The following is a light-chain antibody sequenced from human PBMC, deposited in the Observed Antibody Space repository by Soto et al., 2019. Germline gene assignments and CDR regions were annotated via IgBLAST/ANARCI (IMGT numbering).Light chain of an antibody. Sequence: DIQMKQSRCSLSASVGDRVTITCRASESSRNNLNWYQQKPGKAPKLLIYAASTLQSGVPSRFSGGGSGTEFTLTIGSLQPEDFTTYYCQQTYSTPRGAFGQGTKVEFK. J-gene: IGKJ1*01. V-gene: IGKV1-39*01. CDR2: AAS. CDR1: ESSRNN. CDR3: QQTYSTPRGA.